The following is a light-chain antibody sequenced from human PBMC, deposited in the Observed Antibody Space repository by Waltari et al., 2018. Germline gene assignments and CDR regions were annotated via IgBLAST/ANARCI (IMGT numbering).Light chain of an antibody. J-gene: IGLJ3*02. CDR1: SSDVGFYNY. CDR3: NSYAGSSSWV. Sequence: QSALTQPASVSGSPGQSITISCTGTSSDVGFYNYVSLYQQHPGKAPNLMIYDVSERPSGVSNRFSGSKSGNTASLTISGLQAEDEADYYCNSYAGSSSWVFGGGTKLTVL. CDR2: DVS. V-gene: IGLV2-14*01.